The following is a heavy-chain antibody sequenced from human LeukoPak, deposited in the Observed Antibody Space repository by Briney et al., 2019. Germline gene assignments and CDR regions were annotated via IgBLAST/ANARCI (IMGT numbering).Heavy chain of an antibody. J-gene: IGHJ5*02. Sequence: GGSLRLSCAASGFTFGSHAMHWVRQAPGKGLEWVAVISYDGSNKYYADSVKGRFTISRDNSKNTLYLQMNSLRAEDTAVYYCARDGAWGSGWYGGLYNWFDPWGQGTLVTVSS. CDR3: ARDGAWGSGWYGGLYNWFDP. CDR1: GFTFGSHA. D-gene: IGHD6-19*01. CDR2: ISYDGSNK. V-gene: IGHV3-30*04.